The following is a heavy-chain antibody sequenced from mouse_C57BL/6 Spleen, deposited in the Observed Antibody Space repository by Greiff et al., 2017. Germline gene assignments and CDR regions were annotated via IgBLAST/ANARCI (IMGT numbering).Heavy chain of an antibody. CDR1: GFTFSSYG. CDR2: ISSGGSYT. J-gene: IGHJ2*01. CDR3: ARQGDYDGAFDY. Sequence: DVQLVESGGDLVKPGGSLKLSCAASGFTFSSYGMSWVRQTPDKRLEWVATISSGGSYTYYPDSVKGRFTISRDNAKNTLYLQMSSLKSEDTAMYYCARQGDYDGAFDYWGQGTTLTVSS. V-gene: IGHV5-6*01. D-gene: IGHD2-4*01.